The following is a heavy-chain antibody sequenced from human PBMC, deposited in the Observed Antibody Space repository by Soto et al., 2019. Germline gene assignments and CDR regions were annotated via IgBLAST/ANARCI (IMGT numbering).Heavy chain of an antibody. CDR3: ERDRIFCFCTSGYGGALYYYYGMDV. CDR1: GGSISSYY. Sequence: SETLSLTCTVSGGSISSYYWSWIRQPPGKGLEWIGYIYYSGSTNYNPSLKSRVTISVDKSKSQFSLKLSSVTAADTAVYYCERDRIFCFCTSGYGGALYYYYGMDVWGQGTTVTVS. D-gene: IGHD2-2*01. J-gene: IGHJ6*02. CDR2: IYYSGST. V-gene: IGHV4-59*01.